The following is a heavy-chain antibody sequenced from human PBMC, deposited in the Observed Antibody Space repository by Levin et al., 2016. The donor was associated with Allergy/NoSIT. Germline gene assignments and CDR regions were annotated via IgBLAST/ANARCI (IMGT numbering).Heavy chain of an antibody. V-gene: IGHV4-39*01. CDR3: ARLGYSNYGIDY. CDR2: IYYSGST. CDR1: GGSISSSSYY. Sequence: SETLSLTCTVSGGSISSSSYYWGWIRQPPGKGLEWIGSIYYSGSTYYNPSLKSRVTISVDTSKNQFSLKLSSVTAADTAVYYCARLGYSNYGIDYWGQGTLVTVSS. D-gene: IGHD4-11*01. J-gene: IGHJ4*02.